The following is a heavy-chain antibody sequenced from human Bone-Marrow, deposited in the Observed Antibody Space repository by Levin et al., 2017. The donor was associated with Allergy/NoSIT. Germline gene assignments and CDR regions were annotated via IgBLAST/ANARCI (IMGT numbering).Heavy chain of an antibody. CDR2: ISYDGSNK. V-gene: IGHV3-30*18. CDR3: VKEDHDYGDSVKYFDL. J-gene: IGHJ2*01. Sequence: GGSLRLSCAASGFTFSSYVMHWVRQAPGKGLEWVAGISYDGSNKYYVDSVKGRFTISRDTSKNTLYLQMNSLRAEDTAVYSCVKEDHDYGDSVKYFDLWGRGTLAIVSS. CDR1: GFTFSSYV. D-gene: IGHD4-17*01.